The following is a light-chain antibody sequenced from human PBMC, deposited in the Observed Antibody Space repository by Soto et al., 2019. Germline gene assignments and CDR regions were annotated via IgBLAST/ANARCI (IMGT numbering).Light chain of an antibody. J-gene: IGKJ1*01. CDR3: CT. Sequence: DIQMTQCPSTLSASVGDRVTITCRASQSIGSRLAWYQQKSWKTPKLLLYKSSIVESCVPSRFSGSGSVPEFTLTIIRLQPDDFESYSPCTCREGTKVESK. CDR1: QSIGSR. V-gene: IGKV1-5*03. CDR2: KSS.